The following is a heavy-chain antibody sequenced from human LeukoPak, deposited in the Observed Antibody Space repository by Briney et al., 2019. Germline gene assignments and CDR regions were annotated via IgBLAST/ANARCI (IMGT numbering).Heavy chain of an antibody. D-gene: IGHD3-9*01. V-gene: IGHV1-69*13. CDR3: ASITDILTGRDV. CDR2: IIPIFGTA. CDR1: GGTFSSYA. Sequence: GASVKVSCKASGGTFSSYAIGWVRQAPGQGLEWMGGIIPIFGTANYAQKFQGRVTITADESTSTAYMELSSLRSEDTAVYYCASITDILTGRDVWGQGTTVTVSS. J-gene: IGHJ6*02.